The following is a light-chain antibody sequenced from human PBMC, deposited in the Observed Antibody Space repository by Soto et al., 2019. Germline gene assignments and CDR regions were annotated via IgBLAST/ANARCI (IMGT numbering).Light chain of an antibody. V-gene: IGLV1-40*01. J-gene: IGLJ1*01. CDR3: QSYDTSLSVYV. Sequence: QSVLTQPPSVSGDPGQRVTISCTGGRSNIGTNFGVNWYRQLPGTAPKLLIYNNAIRPSGVPDRFSASKSGTSGSLAITGLQAEDEADYYCQSYDTSLSVYVFGTGTKLTVL. CDR1: RSNIGTNFG. CDR2: NNA.